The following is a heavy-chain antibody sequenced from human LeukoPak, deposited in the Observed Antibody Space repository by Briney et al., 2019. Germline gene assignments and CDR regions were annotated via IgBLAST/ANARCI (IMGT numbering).Heavy chain of an antibody. J-gene: IGHJ6*03. CDR3: ARVTHYFDSRLIYYNYSMDV. V-gene: IGHV4-4*07. CDR1: GGSISSYY. CDR2: IYTSGST. Sequence: SETLSLTCTVSGGSISSYYWSWIRQPAGKGLEWIGRIYTSGSTNYNPSLKSRVTMSVDTSKNQFSLKLSSVAAAHKAVYYIARVTHYFDSRLIYYNYSMDVGGKGTTVTPSS. D-gene: IGHD3-22*01.